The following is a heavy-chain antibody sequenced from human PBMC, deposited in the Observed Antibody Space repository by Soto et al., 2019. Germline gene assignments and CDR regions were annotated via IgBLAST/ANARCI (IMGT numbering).Heavy chain of an antibody. CDR2: IKSKSDGGAA. J-gene: IGHJ4*02. CDR3: PPEKATPSVNLAY. Sequence: GGSLRVSCAASGFAFGSYWRNWVRQAPGKGLEWVGRIKSKSDGGAADYAAPVKGRFTISRDDSKNTLFLEMNSLKSEDTAVYSRPPEKATPSVNLAYWGQGT. D-gene: IGHD1-1*01. V-gene: IGHV3-15*07. CDR1: GFAFGSYW.